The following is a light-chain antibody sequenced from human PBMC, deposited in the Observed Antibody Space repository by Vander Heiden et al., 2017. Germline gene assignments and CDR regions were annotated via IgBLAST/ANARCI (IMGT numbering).Light chain of an antibody. CDR2: DAS. CDR1: QDIMNY. Sequence: DIQLTQSPSSLSASVGGRVTITCQASQDIMNYLNWYQPKPGKAPKRVSYDASNLETGVPSRFSGSGSGTDFTFTISSLQPEDIATYYCQQYDNLPPIFTFGPGTKVDIK. CDR3: QQYDNLPPIFT. V-gene: IGKV1-33*01. J-gene: IGKJ3*01.